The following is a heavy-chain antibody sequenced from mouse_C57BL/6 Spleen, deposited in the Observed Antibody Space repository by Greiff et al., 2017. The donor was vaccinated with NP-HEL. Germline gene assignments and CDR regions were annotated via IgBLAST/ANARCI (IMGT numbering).Heavy chain of an antibody. D-gene: IGHD4-1*01. V-gene: IGHV1-61*01. CDR2: IYPSDSET. Sequence: VQLQQPGAELVRPGSSVKLSCKASGYTFTSYWMDWVKQRPGQGLEWIGNIYPSDSETHYNQKFKDKATLTVDKSSSTAYMQLSSLTSEDSAVYYSARGGGTLNFDYRGQGTTLTVAS. J-gene: IGHJ2*01. CDR3: ARGGGTLNFDY. CDR1: GYTFTSYW.